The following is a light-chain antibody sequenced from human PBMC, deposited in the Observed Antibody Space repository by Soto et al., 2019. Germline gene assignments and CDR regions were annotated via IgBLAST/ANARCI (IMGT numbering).Light chain of an antibody. CDR3: QQYNNLPPT. CDR2: SSS. J-gene: IGKJ1*01. CDR1: QRISTN. Sequence: DIEMTQSPPILSVSPGEGATLSCRASQRISTNLAWYQHIPGQAPRLLIVSSSRRPTDVPARFSGSGSGKDFTLTISSLQSEDSAFYYCQQYNNLPPTFRQGTKVDIK. V-gene: IGKV3-15*01.